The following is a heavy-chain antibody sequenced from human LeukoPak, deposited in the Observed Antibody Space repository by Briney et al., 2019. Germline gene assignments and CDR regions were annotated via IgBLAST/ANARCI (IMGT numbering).Heavy chain of an antibody. V-gene: IGHV4-59*06. D-gene: IGHD2-2*02. Sequence: SETLSLTCTVSGGSISSYYWSWIRQHPGKGLEWIGYIYYSGSTYYNPSLKSRVTISVDTSKNQFSLKLSSVTAADTAVYYCARDKPGRCSSTSCYTNYGMDVWGQGTTVTVSS. CDR1: GGSISSYY. J-gene: IGHJ6*02. CDR2: IYYSGST. CDR3: ARDKPGRCSSTSCYTNYGMDV.